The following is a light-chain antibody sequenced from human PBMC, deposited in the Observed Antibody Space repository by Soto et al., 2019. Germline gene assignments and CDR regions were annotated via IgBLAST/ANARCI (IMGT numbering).Light chain of an antibody. CDR2: DVT. Sequence: QSVLTQPASGSGSPGQSITLSCTGTSSDVGGYNYVSWYQHHPGKAPKLIIYDVTNRPSGVSNPFSGSESGNTASLTISGLQPEDEADYYCSSYTTSNTRQIVFGTGTKVTVL. CDR3: SSYTTSNTRQIV. CDR1: SSDVGGYNY. V-gene: IGLV2-14*03. J-gene: IGLJ1*01.